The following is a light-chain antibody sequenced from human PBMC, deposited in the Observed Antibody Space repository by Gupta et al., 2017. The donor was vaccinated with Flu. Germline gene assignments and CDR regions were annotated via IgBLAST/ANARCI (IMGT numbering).Light chain of an antibody. J-gene: IGKJ3*01. Sequence: ELALTQSPATLSLSPGERATLSCSASQSVSSSYLAWYQQKPGQAPRLLIYGASSRATGIPDRFSGSGSGTDFTLTISRLEPEDFAVYYCQQYGSSPFTFGHGTKVDIK. CDR3: QQYGSSPFT. CDR1: QSVSSSY. V-gene: IGKV3-20*01. CDR2: GAS.